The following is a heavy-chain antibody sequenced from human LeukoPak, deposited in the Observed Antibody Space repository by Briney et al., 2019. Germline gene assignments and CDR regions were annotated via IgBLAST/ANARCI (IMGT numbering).Heavy chain of an antibody. J-gene: IGHJ4*02. CDR2: IWYDGSNK. D-gene: IGHD2-15*01. V-gene: IGHV3-33*01. Sequence: PGRSLRLSCAASGFTFSSYGMHWVRQAPGKGLEWVAVIWYDGSNKYYADSVKGRFTISRDNSKNTLYLQMNSLRAEDTAVYYCGREGSGLDYWGQGTLVTVSS. CDR3: GREGSGLDY. CDR1: GFTFSSYG.